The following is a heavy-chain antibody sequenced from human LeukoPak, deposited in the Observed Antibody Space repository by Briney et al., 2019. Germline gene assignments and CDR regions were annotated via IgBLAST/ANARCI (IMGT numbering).Heavy chain of an antibody. V-gene: IGHV4-59*01. CDR3: ARGVVVAATHFDY. CDR1: GGSISSYY. Sequence: SETLSLTCTVSGGSISSYYCSWIRQPPGKGLEWIGYIYYSGSTNYNPSLKSRVTISVDTSKNQFSLKLSSVTAADTAVYYCARGVVVAATHFDYWGEGTLVTVSS. CDR2: IYYSGST. D-gene: IGHD2-15*01. J-gene: IGHJ4*02.